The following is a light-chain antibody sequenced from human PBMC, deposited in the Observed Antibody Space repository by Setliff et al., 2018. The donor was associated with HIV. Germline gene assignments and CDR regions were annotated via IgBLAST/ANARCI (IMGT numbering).Light chain of an antibody. Sequence: QSALTQPASVSGSPGQSITISCTGTSRDVGGYNYVSWYQQHPGKAPKLIIYEVRNRPSGVSNRFSGPKSGNTASLTISGLQTEVEADYYCSSYAITNTLPFGTGTKVTVL. CDR1: SRDVGGYNY. V-gene: IGLV2-14*01. J-gene: IGLJ1*01. CDR3: SSYAITNTLP. CDR2: EVR.